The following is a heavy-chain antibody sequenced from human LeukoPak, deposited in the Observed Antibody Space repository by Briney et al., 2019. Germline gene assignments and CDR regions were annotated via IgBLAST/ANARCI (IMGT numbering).Heavy chain of an antibody. CDR3: ARDDVGSSWYAVDY. J-gene: IGHJ4*02. CDR2: INWNGGST. CDR1: GLTFDDYG. Sequence: PGGSLRLSCAASGLTFDDYGMSWGRQAPGKGLEWVSGINWNGGSTGYADSVKGRFAISRDNAKNSLYLQMNSLRAEDTALYYCARDDVGSSWYAVDYWGQGTLVTVSS. V-gene: IGHV3-20*04. D-gene: IGHD6-13*01.